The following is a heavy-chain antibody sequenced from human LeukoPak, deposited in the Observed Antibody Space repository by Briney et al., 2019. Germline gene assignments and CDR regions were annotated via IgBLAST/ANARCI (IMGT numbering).Heavy chain of an antibody. D-gene: IGHD3-22*01. CDR1: GGTFSSYA. CDR2: IIPIFGTA. J-gene: IGHJ4*02. CDR3: ARYDSSGYYAQFDY. V-gene: IGHV1-69*13. Sequence: ASVKVSCKASGGTFSSYAISWVRQAPGQGLEWMGGIIPIFGTANYAQKFQGRVTITADESTSTAYMELSSLRSEDTAVYYCARYDSSGYYAQFDYWGQGTLVTVSS.